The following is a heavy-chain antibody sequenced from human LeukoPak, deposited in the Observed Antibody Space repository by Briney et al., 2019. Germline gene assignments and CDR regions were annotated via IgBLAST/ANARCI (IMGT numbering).Heavy chain of an antibody. V-gene: IGHV3-33*01. CDR2: IWYDGSNK. CDR1: GFTFSSYG. Sequence: GGSLRLSCAASGFTFSSYGMHWVRQAPGKGLEWVAVIWYDGSNKYYADSVKGRFTISRDNSKNTLYLQMNSLRAEDTAVYYCARVRGASYYYYYGMDVWGQGTTVTVSS. J-gene: IGHJ6*02. D-gene: IGHD3-10*01. CDR3: ARVRGASYYYYYGMDV.